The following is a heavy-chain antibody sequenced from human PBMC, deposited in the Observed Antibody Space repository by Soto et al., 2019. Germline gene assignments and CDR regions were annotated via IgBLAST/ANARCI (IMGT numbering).Heavy chain of an antibody. CDR3: AKNPLGIYAFDI. J-gene: IGHJ3*02. Sequence: GGSLRLSCAASGFTFSSYSMNWVRQAPGKGLEWVSYISSSSSTIYYADSVKGRFTISRDNAKNSLYLQMNSLRAEDTAVYYCAKNPLGIYAFDIWGQGTMVTVSS. D-gene: IGHD7-27*01. CDR2: ISSSSSTI. V-gene: IGHV3-48*04. CDR1: GFTFSSYS.